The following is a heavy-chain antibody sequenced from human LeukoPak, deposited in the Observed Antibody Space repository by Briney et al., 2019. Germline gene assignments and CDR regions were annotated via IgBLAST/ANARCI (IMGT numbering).Heavy chain of an antibody. CDR1: GFTFSSYSM. V-gene: IGHV4-4*02. D-gene: IGHD1-26*01. Sequence: GSLRLSCAASGFTFSSYSMNWVHQAPGKGLEWIGEIYHSGSTNYNPSLKSRVTISVDKSKNQFSLKLSSVTAADTAVYYCAKTYSGSYWVGDYFDYWGQGTLVTVSS. CDR3: AKTYSGSYWVGDYFDY. J-gene: IGHJ4*02. CDR2: IYHSGST.